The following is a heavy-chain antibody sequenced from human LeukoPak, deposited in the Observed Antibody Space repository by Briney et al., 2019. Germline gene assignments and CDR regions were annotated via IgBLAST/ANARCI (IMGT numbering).Heavy chain of an antibody. Sequence: GGSLRLSCAASGFTFSNYAMTWVRQPPGKGLQWVSSISRSGQNIDHADSVNGRFSISRDNARNSLYLQMNSLTAEDTAVYYCARVGYSSSWYSPYYFDYWGQGTLVTVSS. CDR1: GFTFSNYA. CDR2: ISRSGQNI. V-gene: IGHV3-21*01. D-gene: IGHD6-13*01. J-gene: IGHJ4*02. CDR3: ARVGYSSSWYSPYYFDY.